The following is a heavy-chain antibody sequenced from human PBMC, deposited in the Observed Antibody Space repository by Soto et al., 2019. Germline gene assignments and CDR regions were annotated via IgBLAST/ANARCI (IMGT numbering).Heavy chain of an antibody. CDR2: IIPIFGTA. V-gene: IGHV1-69*06. CDR3: ARGAPSYYDGSGSAPFDY. CDR1: RDTFTSYY. J-gene: IGHJ4*02. D-gene: IGHD3-10*01. Sequence: SVKVSCKAPRDTFTSYYINWVRQAPGQGLEWMGGIIPIFGTANYAQKFQGRVTITADKSTSTAYMELSSLRSEDTAVYYCARGAPSYYDGSGSAPFDYWGQGTLVTVSS.